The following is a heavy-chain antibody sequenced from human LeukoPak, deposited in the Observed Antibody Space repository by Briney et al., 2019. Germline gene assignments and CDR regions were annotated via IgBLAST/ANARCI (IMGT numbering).Heavy chain of an antibody. CDR2: TWYDGGNK. V-gene: IGHV3-33*06. D-gene: IGHD3-3*01. CDR1: GFTSSIYG. Sequence: PRRSLRLSCAPSGFTSSIYGMHWVRPAPDKGLEWVAATWYDGGNKYYADSVKGRLTISRDNSKNTLYLQRKRLRAEDTAVYYCAKGPRITIFGVVTTNFDYWGQGTLVTVSS. CDR3: AKGPRITIFGVVTTNFDY. J-gene: IGHJ4*02.